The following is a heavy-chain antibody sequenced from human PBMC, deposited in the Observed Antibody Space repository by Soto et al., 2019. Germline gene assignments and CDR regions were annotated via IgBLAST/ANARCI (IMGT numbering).Heavy chain of an antibody. CDR2: ISWNSGSI. D-gene: IGHD6-13*01. J-gene: IGHJ1*01. Sequence: EVQLVESGGGLVQPGRSLRLSCAASGFTFDDYAMHWVRQAPGKGLEWVSGISWNSGSIGYADSVKGRFTISRDNAKNXLXXXXNXLRAEDTALYYCAKGLYSSSWYWPAQHWGQGTLVTVSS. CDR1: GFTFDDYA. CDR3: AKGLYSSSWYWPAQH. V-gene: IGHV3-9*01.